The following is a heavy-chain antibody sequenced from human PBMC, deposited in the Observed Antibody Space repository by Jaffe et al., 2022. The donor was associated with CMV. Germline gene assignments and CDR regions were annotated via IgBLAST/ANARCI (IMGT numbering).Heavy chain of an antibody. CDR2: LSFDGYTQ. Sequence: QVQLVESGGGVVQPGGSLRLSCTASGFAFSDYGMHWVRQAPGKGLEWVAVLSFDGYTQYYRNSVKGRFTISRDTSKNMVYLQLNTLRPEDTAVYYCAKEGKPNCGGDCYFFDNWGRGALVSVSS. V-gene: IGHV3-30*18. CDR1: GFAFSDYG. CDR3: AKEGKPNCGGDCYFFDN. J-gene: IGHJ4*02. D-gene: IGHD2-21*02.